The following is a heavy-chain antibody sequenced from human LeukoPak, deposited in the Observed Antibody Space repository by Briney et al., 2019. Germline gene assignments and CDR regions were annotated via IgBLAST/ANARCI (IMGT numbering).Heavy chain of an antibody. J-gene: IGHJ4*02. CDR3: ARRGVNYYDSSGYYYDDY. V-gene: IGHV4-34*01. Sequence: PSETLSLTCAVYGGSFSGYYWSWIRQPPGKGLEWIGEINHSGSTNYNPSLKSRVTISVDTSKNQFSLKLSSVTAADTAVYYCARRGVNYYDSSGYYYDDYWGQGTPVTVSS. CDR1: GGSFSGYY. D-gene: IGHD3-22*01. CDR2: INHSGST.